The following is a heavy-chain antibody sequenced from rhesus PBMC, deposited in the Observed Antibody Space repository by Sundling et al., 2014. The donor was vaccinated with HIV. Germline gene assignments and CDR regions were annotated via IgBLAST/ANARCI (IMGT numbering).Heavy chain of an antibody. Sequence: EVQLVESGGGLVQPGGSLRLSCAASGFTFSNYYMHWVRQAQGKGLEWVGLIRNKDNSYTTEYTAAVKGRFTLSRDDSKNTLYLQMSSLKTEDTGVYYCTKLGSPYYNIWTGHSPHFDYWGQGVLVTVSS. V-gene: IGHV3-13*01. CDR1: GFTFSNYY. D-gene: IGHD3-3*01. CDR3: TKLGSPYYNIWTGHSPHFDY. J-gene: IGHJ4*01. CDR2: IRNKDNSYTT.